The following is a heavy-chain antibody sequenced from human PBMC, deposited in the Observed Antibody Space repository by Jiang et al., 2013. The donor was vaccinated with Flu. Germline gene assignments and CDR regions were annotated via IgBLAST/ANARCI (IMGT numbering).Heavy chain of an antibody. Sequence: LLKPSETLSLTCTVSGGPISSSSYYWVWIRQPPGKGLEWIGSIYYSGSTYYSPPLKRRVTMSVDTSKNQFSLKLSSVTAADTAVFFCARAQKYSGFELPYFDYWGQGSLVTVSS. CDR3: ARAQKYSGFELPYFDY. V-gene: IGHV4-39*07. CDR2: IYYSGST. J-gene: IGHJ4*02. D-gene: IGHD5-12*01. CDR1: GGPISSSSYY.